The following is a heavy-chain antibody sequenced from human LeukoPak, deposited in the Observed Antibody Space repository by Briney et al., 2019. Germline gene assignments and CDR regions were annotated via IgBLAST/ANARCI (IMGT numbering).Heavy chain of an antibody. J-gene: IGHJ6*02. CDR2: ISGSGGST. Sequence: GGSLRLSCAASGFTSSSYAMSWVRQAPGKGLEWVSAISGSGGSTYYADSVKGRFTISRDNSKNTLYLQMNSLRAEDTAVYYCAKDPDTAMAYYYYYGMDVWGQGTTVTVSS. CDR3: AKDPDTAMAYYYYYGMDV. D-gene: IGHD5-18*01. CDR1: GFTSSSYA. V-gene: IGHV3-23*01.